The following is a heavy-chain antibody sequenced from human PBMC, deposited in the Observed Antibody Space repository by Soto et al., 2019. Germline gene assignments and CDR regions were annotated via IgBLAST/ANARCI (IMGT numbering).Heavy chain of an antibody. CDR3: ARSFGWYAIDH. D-gene: IGHD6-19*01. CDR1: SGSITSEQR. Sequence: QMQLQESGPGLAKPSETLSLICTVSSGSITSEQRWSWVRQPPGKGLEWIGEIHHSGSTNENPSLRSRVTMSVDKPKNQFSLKLNSVTAADTAVYFCARSFGWYAIDHWGQGTLVIVSS. J-gene: IGHJ4*02. CDR2: IHHSGST. V-gene: IGHV4-4*02.